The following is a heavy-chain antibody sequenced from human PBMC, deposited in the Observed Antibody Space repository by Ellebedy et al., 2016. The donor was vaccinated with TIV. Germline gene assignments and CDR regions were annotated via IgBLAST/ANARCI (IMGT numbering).Heavy chain of an antibody. J-gene: IGHJ3*02. CDR3: ARLSYIAVASPNAFDI. D-gene: IGHD6-19*01. CDR1: GGSISSGDYY. CDR2: IFSNDEK. V-gene: IGHV2-26*01. Sequence: ETLSLXXTVSGGSISSGDYYWNWIRQPPGKGLEWLAHIFSNDEKSYSTSLKSRLTISKDTSKSQVVLTMTNMDPVDTATYYCARLSYIAVASPNAFDIWGQGTMVTVSS.